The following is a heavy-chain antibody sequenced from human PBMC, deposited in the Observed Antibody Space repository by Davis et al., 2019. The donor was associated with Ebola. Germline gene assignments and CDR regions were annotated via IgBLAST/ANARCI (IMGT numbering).Heavy chain of an antibody. J-gene: IGHJ3*02. V-gene: IGHV3-21*01. CDR1: GFTFSSYS. D-gene: IGHD3-22*01. CDR3: ARTYYDSSGYSNAFDI. CDR2: ISSSSYI. Sequence: GESLKISCAASGFTFSSYSMNWVRQAPGKGLEWVSSISSSSYIYYADSVKGRFTISRDNAKDSLYLQMNSLRAEDTAVYYCARTYYDSSGYSNAFDIWGQGTMVTVSS.